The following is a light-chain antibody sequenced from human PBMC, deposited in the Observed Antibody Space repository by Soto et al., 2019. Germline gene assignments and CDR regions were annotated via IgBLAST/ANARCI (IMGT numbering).Light chain of an antibody. V-gene: IGKV3-15*01. CDR1: QDVTTN. Sequence: IRMTPFPATVSASPGEGATLSFTSAQDVTTNFAWYQVPRDQPPRLLIHDISTRATGVPARFRGSGSGTEFTLSISGLQSEDFAVYFCQQYNNWPFSFGQGTQLEIK. CDR3: QQYNNWPFS. CDR2: DIS. J-gene: IGKJ5*01.